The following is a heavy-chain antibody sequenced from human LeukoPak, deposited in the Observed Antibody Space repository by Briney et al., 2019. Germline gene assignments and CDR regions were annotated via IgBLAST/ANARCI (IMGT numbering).Heavy chain of an antibody. D-gene: IGHD2-2*01. CDR3: AKAGTYCSSTSCSFDY. CDR1: GFTFSSYG. CDR2: IRYDGSNK. Sequence: PGGSLRLSCAASGFTFSSYGMPWVRQAPGKGLEWVAFIRYDGSNKYYADSVKGRFTISRDNSKNTLYLQMNSLRAEDTAVYYCAKAGTYCSSTSCSFDYWGQGTLVTVSS. V-gene: IGHV3-30*02. J-gene: IGHJ4*02.